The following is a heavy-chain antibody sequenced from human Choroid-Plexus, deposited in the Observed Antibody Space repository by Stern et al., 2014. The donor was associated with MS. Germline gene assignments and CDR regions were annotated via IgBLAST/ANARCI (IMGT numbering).Heavy chain of an antibody. D-gene: IGHD2/OR15-2a*01. V-gene: IGHV3-30*18. Sequence: QMQLVQSGGGVVQPGRPLRLSCVAYGFTLGSCAMHWVRQAPGKGLEWVAGVSYDGSNKYYADSVKGRFTISRDNSQNTLYMQMSSVRPEDTAVYYCAKDRQYLTYFFDHWGQGSLVTVSS. J-gene: IGHJ5*02. CDR1: GFTLGSCA. CDR3: AKDRQYLTYFFDH. CDR2: VSYDGSNK.